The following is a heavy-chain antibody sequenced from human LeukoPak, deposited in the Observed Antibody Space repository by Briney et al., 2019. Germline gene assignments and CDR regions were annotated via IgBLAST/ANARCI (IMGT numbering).Heavy chain of an antibody. CDR1: GFRFSRNW. J-gene: IGHJ3*02. CDR3: ARDWGFDAFDI. Sequence: GGFLRLSCAASGFRFSRNWMSWVRQAPGKGLEWVANIKHDGSEKYYVDSVKGRFTISRDNAKNSLYLQMNSLRAEDTAVYYCARDWGFDAFDIWGQGTMVTVSS. CDR2: IKHDGSEK. D-gene: IGHD7-27*01. V-gene: IGHV3-7*01.